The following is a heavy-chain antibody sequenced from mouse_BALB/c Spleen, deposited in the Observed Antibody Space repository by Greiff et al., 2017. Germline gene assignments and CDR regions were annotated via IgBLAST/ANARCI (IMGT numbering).Heavy chain of an antibody. CDR1: GFTFSSYA. CDR3: AREYGNYGDYAMDY. J-gene: IGHJ4*01. V-gene: IGHV5-9-4*01. CDR2: ISSCGSYT. D-gene: IGHD2-10*02. Sequence: EVQLVESGGGLVKPGGSLKLSCAASGFTFSSYAMSWVRQSPEKRLEWVAEISSCGSYTYYPDTVTGRFTISRDNAKNTLYLEMSSLRSEDTAMYYCAREYGNYGDYAMDYWGQGTSVTVSS.